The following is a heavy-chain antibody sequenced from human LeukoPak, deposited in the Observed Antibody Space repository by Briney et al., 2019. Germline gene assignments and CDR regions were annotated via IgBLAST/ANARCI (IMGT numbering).Heavy chain of an antibody. J-gene: IGHJ3*01. CDR1: GGSITSSY. CDR2: IFNSGTT. CDR3: ERVGIVDDFDD. V-gene: IGHV4-59*01. Sequence: SETLSLTCSVSGGSITSSYWNWIRQAPGKGLEWIGYIFNSGTTQYNPSLKGRVAISVDTSKNQFSLKLSSVTAADTAVYCCERVGIVDDFDDWGQGTMVTVSS. D-gene: IGHD2-15*01.